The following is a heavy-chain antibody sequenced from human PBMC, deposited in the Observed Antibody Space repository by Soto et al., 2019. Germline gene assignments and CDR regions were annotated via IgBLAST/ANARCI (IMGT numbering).Heavy chain of an antibody. D-gene: IGHD7-27*01. Sequence: QVQLVQSGAEVKKPGASVKVSCTASGYTFTSLDINWVREASGQGLEWMGWMSPNSGNTGYAQKFQDRVTMTRDTSTNTAYMELSSLRSEDTAIYGCARGVNAGVDYWGQGTLVTVSS. V-gene: IGHV1-8*01. CDR3: ARGVNAGVDY. J-gene: IGHJ4*02. CDR1: GYTFTSLD. CDR2: MSPNSGNT.